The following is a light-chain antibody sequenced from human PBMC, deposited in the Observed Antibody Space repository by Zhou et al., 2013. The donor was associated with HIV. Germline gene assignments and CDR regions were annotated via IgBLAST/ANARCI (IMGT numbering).Light chain of an antibody. CDR3: QQTYNTPPT. V-gene: IGKV1-39*01. J-gene: IGKJ4*01. CDR2: EAS. Sequence: IQMTQSPSSLSASVRDRVTITCRASQTITTYLNWYQQKPGRAPNLLIFEASTLQTGVPSRFSGSGSGRDFTLTISSLQPEDFATYYCQQTYNTPPTFGGGTKVEIK. CDR1: QTITTY.